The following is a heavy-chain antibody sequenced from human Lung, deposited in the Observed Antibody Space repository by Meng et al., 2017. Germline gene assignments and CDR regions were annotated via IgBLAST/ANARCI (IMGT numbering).Heavy chain of an antibody. CDR3: VRRIEYSSSSGY. CDR2: ISGSGGST. D-gene: IGHD6-6*01. V-gene: IGHV3-23*01. J-gene: IGHJ4*02. CDR1: GFTFSSYA. Sequence: EVQLLESGGGLVQPGGSPILFCVASGFTFSSYAMTWVRQAPGKGLEWVSSISGSGGSTYYADSVRGRFTISRDNSKNTVYLQMNSLRAEDTAIYYCVRRIEYSSSSGYWGQGTLVTVSS.